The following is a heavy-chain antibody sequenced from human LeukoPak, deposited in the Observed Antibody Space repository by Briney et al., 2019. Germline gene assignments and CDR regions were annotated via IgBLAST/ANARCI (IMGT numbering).Heavy chain of an antibody. J-gene: IGHJ4*02. V-gene: IGHV1-8*01. D-gene: IGHD5-12*01. CDR3: ASLQATYDGAFDY. Sequence: ASVKVSCKASGYTFTSYDINWVRQATGQGLEWMGWMNPNSGNTGYAQKFQGRVTMTRNTSVSTAYMELSSLRSEDTAVYYCASLQATYDGAFDYWGQGTLVTVSS. CDR1: GYTFTSYD. CDR2: MNPNSGNT.